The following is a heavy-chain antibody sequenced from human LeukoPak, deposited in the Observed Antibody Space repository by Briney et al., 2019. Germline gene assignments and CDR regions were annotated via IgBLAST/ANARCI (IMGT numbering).Heavy chain of an antibody. CDR3: ARVFSGSYYFRPAAEGTNYYMDV. Sequence: ASVKVSCKASGYIFTNYGISWVRQAPGQGLEWMGWINPNSGGTNYAQKFQGRVTMTRDTSISTAYMELSRLRSDDTAVYYCARVFSGSYYFRPAAEGTNYYMDVWGKGTTVTISS. D-gene: IGHD3-10*01. CDR2: INPNSGGT. V-gene: IGHV1-2*02. J-gene: IGHJ6*03. CDR1: GYIFTNYG.